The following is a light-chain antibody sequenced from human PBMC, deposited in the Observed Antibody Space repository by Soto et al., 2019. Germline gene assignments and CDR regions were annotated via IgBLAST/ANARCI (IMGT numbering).Light chain of an antibody. J-gene: IGLJ2*01. V-gene: IGLV2-23*02. CDR3: CSYAGSSLYVV. CDR2: EVS. Sequence: QAALTQPASVSGSPGQSITISCTGTSSDVGSYNLVSWYQQHPGKAPKLMIYEVSKRPSGVSNRFSGSKSGNTASLTISGLQAEDEADYYCCSYAGSSLYVVFGGGTKLTV. CDR1: SSDVGSYNL.